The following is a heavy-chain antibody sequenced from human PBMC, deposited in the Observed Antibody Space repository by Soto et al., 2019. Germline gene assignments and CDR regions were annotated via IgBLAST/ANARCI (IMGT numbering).Heavy chain of an antibody. Sequence: SETLSLTCTVSGASISGFYWSWIRRSAGKGLEWIGRIYATGTTDYNPSLKSRVMMSVDTSKKQFSLKLRSVTAADTAVYYCVRDGTKTLRDWFDPWGQGISVTVSS. V-gene: IGHV4-4*07. J-gene: IGHJ5*02. D-gene: IGHD1-1*01. CDR1: GASISGFY. CDR2: IYATGTT. CDR3: VRDGTKTLRDWFDP.